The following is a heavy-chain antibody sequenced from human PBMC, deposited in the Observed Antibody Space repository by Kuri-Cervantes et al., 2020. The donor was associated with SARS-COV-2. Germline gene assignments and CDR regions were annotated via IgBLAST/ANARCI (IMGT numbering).Heavy chain of an antibody. CDR2: INPNSGGST. CDR1: GYTFTSYY. CDR3: ARAPRDDILTGYHYYYYYMDV. J-gene: IGHJ6*03. D-gene: IGHD3-9*01. V-gene: IGHV1-46*01. Sequence: VKVSCKASGYTFTSYYMHWVRPAPGQGLEWMGWINPNSGGSTSYAQKFQGRVTMTRDTSTSTVYMALSSLRSEDTAVYYCARAPRDDILTGYHYYYYYMDVWGKGTTVTVSS.